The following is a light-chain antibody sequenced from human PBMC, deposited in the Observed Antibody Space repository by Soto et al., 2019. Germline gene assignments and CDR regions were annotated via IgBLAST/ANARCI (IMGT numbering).Light chain of an antibody. CDR3: QQYETYSPT. V-gene: IGKV1-5*01. Sequence: DIPMTQSPSTLSASVGDRVTITCRASQSISSWLAWFQQKPGKAPKLLIYDASSLESGVPSRFSGSGSGTEFTLTISSLQPDDFATYYCQQYETYSPTFGQGTKVEIK. J-gene: IGKJ1*01. CDR1: QSISSW. CDR2: DAS.